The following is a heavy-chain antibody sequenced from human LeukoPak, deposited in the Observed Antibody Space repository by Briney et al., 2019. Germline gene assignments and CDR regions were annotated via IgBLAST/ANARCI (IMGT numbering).Heavy chain of an antibody. D-gene: IGHD2-15*01. CDR1: GGSFSGFY. V-gene: IGHV4-34*01. J-gene: IGHJ4*02. CDR3: ARRGKWSDFDY. Sequence: PSETLSLTCAVYGGSFSGFYWSWIRQPPGKGLEWVGEINHSGSTNYNPPLKSRVTISVDTSKNQFSLKLSSVTAADTAVYYCARRGKWSDFDYWGQGTLVTVSA. CDR2: INHSGST.